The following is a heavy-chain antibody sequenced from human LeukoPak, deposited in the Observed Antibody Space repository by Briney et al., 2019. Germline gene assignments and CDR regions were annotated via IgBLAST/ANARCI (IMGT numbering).Heavy chain of an antibody. J-gene: IGHJ3*02. V-gene: IGHV4-59*01. CDR1: GGSISSYY. D-gene: IGHD3-22*01. CDR2: IYYSGST. CDR3: ARGVIKKYYYDSSGQTGAFDI. Sequence: SETLSLTCTVSGGSISSYYWSWIRQPPGKGLEWIGYIYYSGSTNYNPSLKSRVTISVDTSKNQFSLKLSSVTAADTAVYYCARGVIKKYYYDSSGQTGAFDIWGQGTMVTVSS.